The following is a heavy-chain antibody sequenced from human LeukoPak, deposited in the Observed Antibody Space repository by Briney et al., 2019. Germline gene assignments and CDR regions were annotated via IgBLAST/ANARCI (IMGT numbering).Heavy chain of an antibody. CDR1: GYSISSGYY. V-gene: IGHV4-38-2*02. CDR3: ARDQYSSGWYDQDY. J-gene: IGHJ4*02. Sequence: PSETLSLTCAVSGYSISSGYYWGWIRQPPGKGLEWIGSIYHSGSTYYNPSLKSRVTISVDTSKNQFSLKLSSVTAADTAVYYCARDQYSSGWYDQDYWGQGTLVTVPS. CDR2: IYHSGST. D-gene: IGHD6-19*01.